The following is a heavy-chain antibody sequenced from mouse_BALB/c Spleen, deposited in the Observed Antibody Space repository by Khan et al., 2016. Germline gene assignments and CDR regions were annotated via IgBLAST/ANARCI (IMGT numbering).Heavy chain of an antibody. J-gene: IGHJ2*01. CDR3: AVIHYYGYFDY. D-gene: IGHD1-2*01. Sequence: EVQLVESGPGLVKPSQSLSLTCTVTGYSITSDYVWNWIRQFPGDNLEWLGFISYSGSTIYNPSLKSRTSITRDTSKNQFFLQLNSVTTDDTATYYCAVIHYYGYFDYWGQGTTLTVSS. CDR1: GYSITSDYV. V-gene: IGHV3-2*02. CDR2: ISYSGST.